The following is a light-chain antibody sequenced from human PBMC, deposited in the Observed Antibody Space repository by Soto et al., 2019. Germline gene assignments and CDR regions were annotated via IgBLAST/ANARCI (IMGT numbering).Light chain of an antibody. V-gene: IGKV3-11*01. CDR1: QFVSSTY. CDR3: QQRSNWPPT. Sequence: EVVLTQSPGTLSLSPGARATLSRRASQFVSSTYLAWYQQRPGQAPRLLIYGASNRATGIPARFSGSGSGTDFALTISSLEPEDFAVYYCQQRSNWPPTFGQGTKVDIK. J-gene: IGKJ1*01. CDR2: GAS.